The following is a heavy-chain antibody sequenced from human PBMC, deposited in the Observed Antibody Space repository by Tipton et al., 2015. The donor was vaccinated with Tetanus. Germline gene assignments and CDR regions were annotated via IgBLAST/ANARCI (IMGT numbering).Heavy chain of an antibody. CDR1: GYTFTGYY. CDR3: ARDRGDYIYYGMDV. V-gene: IGHV1-2*02. J-gene: IGHJ6*02. Sequence: QLVQSGAEMKKPGASVKVSCKASGYTFTGYYIYWVRQAPGQGLEWMGWIDPNSGGTVYAQKFQGRVTMTRDTSISTAYMELRSFRFDDTAVYYCARDRGDYIYYGMDVWGPGTTVTVS. D-gene: IGHD3-22*01. CDR2: IDPNSGGT.